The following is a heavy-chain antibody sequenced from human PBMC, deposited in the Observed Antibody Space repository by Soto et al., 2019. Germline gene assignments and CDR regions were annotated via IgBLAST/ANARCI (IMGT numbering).Heavy chain of an antibody. J-gene: IGHJ3*02. CDR3: ARLPGDRVWRIVDDAFDI. V-gene: IGHV3-48*02. CDR2: ISSSSSTI. Sequence: GGSLRLSCAASGFTFSSYSMNWVRQAPGKGLEWVSYISSSSSTIYYADSVKGRFTISRDNAKNSLYLQMNSLRDEDTAVYYCARLPGDRVWRIVDDAFDIWGQGTMVTVSS. D-gene: IGHD3-22*01. CDR1: GFTFSSYS.